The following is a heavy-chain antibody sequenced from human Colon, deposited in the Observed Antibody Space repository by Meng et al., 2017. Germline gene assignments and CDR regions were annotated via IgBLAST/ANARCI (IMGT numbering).Heavy chain of an antibody. Sequence: QVQLQESGPGLVKPSGTLSLTCAVSGGSISSSNWWSWVRQPSGKGLEWIGEIYHSGSTNYNPSLKSRVTISVDKSKNQFSLKLSSVTAADTAVYYCASFPPPGKQWLVTDYWGQGTLVTVSS. CDR2: IYHSGST. J-gene: IGHJ4*02. D-gene: IGHD6-19*01. CDR1: GGSISSSNW. V-gene: IGHV4-4*02. CDR3: ASFPPPGKQWLVTDY.